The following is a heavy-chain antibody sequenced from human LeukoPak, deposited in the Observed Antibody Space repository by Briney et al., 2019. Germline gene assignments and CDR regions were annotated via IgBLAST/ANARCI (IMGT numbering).Heavy chain of an antibody. V-gene: IGHV3-30-3*01. CDR2: ISYDGSNK. CDR1: GFTFRSYA. Sequence: PGRSLRLSCAASGFTFRSYAMCWVRQAPGKGLEGVALISYDGSNKYYADSVKGRFTISRDNSKNTLYLQMNSLRAEDTAVYYCARAPRPDYYDSSGYSDYWGQGTLVTVSS. CDR3: ARAPRPDYYDSSGYSDY. D-gene: IGHD3-22*01. J-gene: IGHJ4*02.